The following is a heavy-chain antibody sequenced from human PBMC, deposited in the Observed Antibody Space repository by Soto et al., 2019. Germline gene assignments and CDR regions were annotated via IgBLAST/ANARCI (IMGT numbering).Heavy chain of an antibody. Sequence: SETLSLTCTVSGGSISSYYWSWIRQHPGKGLEWIGYIYYSGSTYYNPSLKSRVTISVDTSNQFSLKLSSVTAADTAVYYCARGGGAARPADYWGQGTLVTVSS. CDR2: IYYSGST. D-gene: IGHD6-6*01. CDR3: ARGGGAARPADY. J-gene: IGHJ4*02. CDR1: GGSISSYY. V-gene: IGHV4-59*12.